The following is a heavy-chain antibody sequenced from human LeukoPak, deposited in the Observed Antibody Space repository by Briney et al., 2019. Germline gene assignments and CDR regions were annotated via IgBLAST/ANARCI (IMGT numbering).Heavy chain of an antibody. V-gene: IGHV4-39*07. CDR1: GGSISSSSYY. CDR3: ARSGYSSGPFDP. J-gene: IGHJ5*02. CDR2: IYHSGST. D-gene: IGHD6-19*01. Sequence: SSETLSLTCTVSGGSISSSSYYWGWIRQPPGKGLEWIGSIYHSGSTYYNPSLKSRVTISVDTSNNQFSLKLSSVTAADTAVYYCARSGYSSGPFDPWGQGTLVTVSS.